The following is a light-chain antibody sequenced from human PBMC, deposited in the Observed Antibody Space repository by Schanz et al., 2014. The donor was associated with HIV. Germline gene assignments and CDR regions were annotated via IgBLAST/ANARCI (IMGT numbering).Light chain of an antibody. Sequence: QSVLTQPPSASGTPGQRVTISCSGSSSNIGSNTVNWYQQLPGTAPKLLIYGNTNRPSGVPDRFSGSQSGTSASLAISGLQSEDESDFFCATWDDSLDGWVFGGGTKLTVL. CDR2: GNT. J-gene: IGLJ3*02. CDR3: ATWDDSLDGWV. V-gene: IGLV1-44*01. CDR1: SSNIGSNT.